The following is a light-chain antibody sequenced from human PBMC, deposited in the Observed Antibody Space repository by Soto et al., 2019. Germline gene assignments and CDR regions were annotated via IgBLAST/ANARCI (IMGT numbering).Light chain of an antibody. J-gene: IGKJ1*01. CDR1: QSVSSSY. V-gene: IGKV3-20*01. CDR2: GAS. Sequence: EIVLTQSPGTLSLSPGERATLSCSASQSVSSSYLAWYQQKPGQAPRLLIYGASSRATGIPDRFSGSGSGTDFTLTISRLEPEDFAVYYWQQYGSSSWTFGQGTKEEIK. CDR3: QQYGSSSWT.